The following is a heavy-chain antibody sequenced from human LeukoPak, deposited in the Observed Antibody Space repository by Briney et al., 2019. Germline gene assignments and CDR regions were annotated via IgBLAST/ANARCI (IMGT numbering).Heavy chain of an antibody. J-gene: IGHJ4*02. Sequence: GSSVKVSCKASGYTFSTYYMHWVRQAPEHALEWMGVINPSGGSTSYEQRFQGRVTMTRDTSTSTFYMELSSLRSEDTAVYYCARNSLPGTTPFDYWGQGTLVTVSS. V-gene: IGHV1-46*01. CDR2: INPSGGST. CDR3: ARNSLPGTTPFDY. D-gene: IGHD1-1*01. CDR1: GYTFSTYY.